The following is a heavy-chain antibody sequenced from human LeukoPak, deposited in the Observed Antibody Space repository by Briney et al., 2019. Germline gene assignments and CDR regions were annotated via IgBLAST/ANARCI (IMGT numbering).Heavy chain of an antibody. V-gene: IGHV3-23*01. Sequence: GGSLRLSCAASGFTFSTHAMSWVRQAPGKGLEWVSAVTSGGSTYNADSVKGWFTISRDDSKNMLYLQMNSLRAEDTAVYYCAKGQTYYDTLTGYPRYYYYGMDVWGQGTTVTVAS. D-gene: IGHD3-9*01. CDR2: VTSGGST. J-gene: IGHJ6*02. CDR1: GFTFSTHA. CDR3: AKGQTYYDTLTGYPRYYYYGMDV.